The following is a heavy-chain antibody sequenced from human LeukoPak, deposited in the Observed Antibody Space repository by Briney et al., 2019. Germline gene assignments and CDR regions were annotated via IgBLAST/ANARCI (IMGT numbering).Heavy chain of an antibody. CDR3: ARDGGSGYSYGYYYYYYGMDV. D-gene: IGHD5-18*01. CDR1: GLTSSSYA. CDR2: ISGSGGST. V-gene: IGHV3-23*01. J-gene: IGHJ6*02. Sequence: GGSLRLSCAASGLTSSSYAMSWVRQAPGKGLEWVSAISGSGGSTYYADSVKGRFTISRDNSKNTLYLQMSSLRAEDTAVYYCARDGGSGYSYGYYYYYYGMDVWGQGTTVTVSS.